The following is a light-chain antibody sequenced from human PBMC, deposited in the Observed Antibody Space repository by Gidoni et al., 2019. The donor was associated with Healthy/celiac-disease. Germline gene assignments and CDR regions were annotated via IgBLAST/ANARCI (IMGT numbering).Light chain of an antibody. CDR3: QQSYSTPDT. CDR1: QSISSY. V-gene: IGKV1-39*01. J-gene: IGKJ2*01. CDR2: AAS. Sequence: DIKMTQSPSSLSASVGDRVTITCRASQSISSYLNWYQQKPGKAPKLLIYAASSLQSGVPSRFSGSGSGTDFTLTISSLQPEDFATYYCQQSYSTPDTFGQGTKLEIK.